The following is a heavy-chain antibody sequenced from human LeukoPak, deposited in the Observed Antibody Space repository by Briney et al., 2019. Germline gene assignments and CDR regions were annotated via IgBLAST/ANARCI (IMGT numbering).Heavy chain of an antibody. D-gene: IGHD3-10*01. Sequence: ASVKVSCKASGYTFTSYGISWVRQAPGQGLEWMGWISAYNGNTNYAQKLQGRVTMTTDTSTGTAYMELRSLRSDDTAVYYCARLWFGELFSAFDIWGQGTLVTVSS. V-gene: IGHV1-18*01. CDR3: ARLWFGELFSAFDI. CDR2: ISAYNGNT. CDR1: GYTFTSYG. J-gene: IGHJ4*02.